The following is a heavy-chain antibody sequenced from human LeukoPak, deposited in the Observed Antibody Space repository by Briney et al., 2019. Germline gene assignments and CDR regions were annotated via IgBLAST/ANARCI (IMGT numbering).Heavy chain of an antibody. CDR1: GFTFSIYW. CDR3: ARAWLYCRSTSCYQRDYYGMDV. J-gene: IGHJ6*04. Sequence: GGSLRLFCAASGFTFSIYWMSWVRHAPGKGLEWVANIKQDGSEKYHVDSVKGRFTISRDNAKNSLYLQMNSLRAEDTAVYYCARAWLYCRSTSCYQRDYYGMDVWGKGTTVTVSS. D-gene: IGHD2-2*01. V-gene: IGHV3-7*03. CDR2: IKQDGSEK.